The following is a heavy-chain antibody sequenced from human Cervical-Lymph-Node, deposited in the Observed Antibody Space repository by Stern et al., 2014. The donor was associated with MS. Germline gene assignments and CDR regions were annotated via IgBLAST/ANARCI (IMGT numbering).Heavy chain of an antibody. J-gene: IGHJ6*02. CDR2: IYYSGAP. CDR3: ARDQFTTSLDV. V-gene: IGHV4-31*03. Sequence: QLQLQESGPGLVKPSQTLSLTCTVSGGSVSSDNYYWTWIRQHPGKGLEWIGHIYYSGAPYYNPSLKSRVTISIDTSKNQFSLNLNSVTAADTAMYYCARDQFTTSLDVWGQGTTVTVSS. CDR1: GGSVSSDNYY. D-gene: IGHD2-2*01.